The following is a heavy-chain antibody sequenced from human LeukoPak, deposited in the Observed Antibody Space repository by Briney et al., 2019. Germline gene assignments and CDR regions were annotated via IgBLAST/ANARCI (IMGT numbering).Heavy chain of an antibody. Sequence: PGGSLRLSCAASGFTFSSYGMHWVRQAPGKGLEWVAVISYDGSNKYYADSVKGRFTISRDNSKNTLYLQMNSLRAEDTAVYYCAKGNWNLVYWGQGTLVTVSS. V-gene: IGHV3-30*18. CDR1: GFTFSSYG. J-gene: IGHJ4*02. CDR3: AKGNWNLVY. CDR2: ISYDGSNK. D-gene: IGHD1-1*01.